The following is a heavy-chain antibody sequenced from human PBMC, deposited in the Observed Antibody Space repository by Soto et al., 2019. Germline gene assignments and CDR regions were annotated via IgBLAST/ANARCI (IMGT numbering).Heavy chain of an antibody. D-gene: IGHD3-22*01. V-gene: IGHV1-8*01. J-gene: IGHJ4*02. CDR2: MSPNSGST. CDR3: YDLNY. Sequence: QVQLVQSGDEVKKPGASVKVSCKASGYTFTSYDINWVRQAAGQGLEWMGWMSPNSGSTGYAPKFQDRLTMTRDTSISTAYMELSSLRSEDTAVYYCYDLNYWGQGTLSPSPQ. CDR1: GYTFTSYD.